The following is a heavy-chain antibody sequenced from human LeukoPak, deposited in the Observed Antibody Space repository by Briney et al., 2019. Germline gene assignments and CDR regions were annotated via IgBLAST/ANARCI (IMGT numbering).Heavy chain of an antibody. CDR1: GGTFSSYA. CDR3: ARDVGITVADSFDP. D-gene: IGHD6-19*01. Sequence: ASVKVSCKASGGTFSSYAISWVRQAPGQGLEWMGGIIPIFGTANYAQKFQGRVTITSDKSTSTAYMELRSLRSDDTAMYYCARDVGITVADSFDPWGQGTLVTVSS. J-gene: IGHJ5*02. CDR2: IIPIFGTA. V-gene: IGHV1-69*06.